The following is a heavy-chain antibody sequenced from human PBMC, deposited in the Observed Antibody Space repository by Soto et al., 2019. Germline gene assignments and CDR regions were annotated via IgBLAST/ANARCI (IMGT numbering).Heavy chain of an antibody. CDR3: ATEGGVAAVPIPCES. D-gene: IGHD6-13*01. CDR1: GGTFSSYT. J-gene: IGHJ5*02. V-gene: IGHV1-69*02. CDR2: IIPFLGIA. Sequence: QVQLVQSGAEVKKPGSSVKVSCKASGGTFSSYTISWVRQAPGQGLEWMGRIIPFLGIANNAEKFQGRVTINADKSTSTAYMELSSLRSEDTAVYFCATEGGVAAVPIPCESWGQGTLVTVSS.